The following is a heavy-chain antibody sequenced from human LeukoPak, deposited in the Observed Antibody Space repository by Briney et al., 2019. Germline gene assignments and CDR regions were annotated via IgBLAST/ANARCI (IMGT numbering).Heavy chain of an antibody. J-gene: IGHJ4*02. CDR2: ISYDGSNG. CDR3: VSSRTGYSGYRIRFDY. Sequence: GRSLRLSCAASGFTFSDNGMHWVRQAPGKGLEWLAVISYDGSNGYYADSVKGRFTISRDNSKNTLYLQMNSLRPEDTAVYYCVSSRTGYSGYRIRFDYWGQGTLVTVSS. V-gene: IGHV3-30*03. CDR1: GFTFSDNG. D-gene: IGHD5-12*01.